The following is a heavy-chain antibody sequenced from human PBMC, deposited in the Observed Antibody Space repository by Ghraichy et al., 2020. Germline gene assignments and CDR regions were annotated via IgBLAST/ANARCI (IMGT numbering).Heavy chain of an antibody. CDR2: INHSGST. CDR3: ARVPHYYDSSGYYGHAFDI. D-gene: IGHD3-22*01. CDR1: GGSFSGYY. V-gene: IGHV4-34*01. Sequence: SQTLSLTCAVYGGSFSGYYWSWIRQPPGKGLEWIGEINHSGSTNYNPSLKSRVTISVDTSKNQFSLKLSSVTAADTAVYYCARVPHYYDSSGYYGHAFDIWGQGTMVTVSS. J-gene: IGHJ3*02.